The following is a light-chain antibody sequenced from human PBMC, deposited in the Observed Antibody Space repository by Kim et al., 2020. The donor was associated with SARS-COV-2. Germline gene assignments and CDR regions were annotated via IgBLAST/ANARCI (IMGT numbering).Light chain of an antibody. V-gene: IGKV3-15*01. CDR3: QKYNDWPLLT. CDR1: QSVKNR. Sequence: IVMTQSPATLSVSPGERVTLSCRASQSVKNRLAWYQQRPGQAPRLLIYGASTRATDISARFSGSGSGTEFTLTIRSLQSEDLAVYYCQKYNDWPLLTFGGGTKVDIK. J-gene: IGKJ4*01. CDR2: GAS.